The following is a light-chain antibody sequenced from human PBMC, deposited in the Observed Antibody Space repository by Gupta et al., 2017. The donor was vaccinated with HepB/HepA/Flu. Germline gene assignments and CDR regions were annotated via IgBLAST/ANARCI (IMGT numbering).Light chain of an antibody. CDR3: HHYGSSSWT. CDR1: QYVSSTY. V-gene: IGKV3-20*01. CDR2: SAS. J-gene: IGKJ1*01. Sequence: EIVLTQSPGTLSLSPGERATLSCRASQYVSSTYLAWYQQRPGQAPRLLIYSASNRATGIPDRFSGSGSGTDFTRTISRLEPEDFAVYYCHHYGSSSWTFGQGTEVEIK.